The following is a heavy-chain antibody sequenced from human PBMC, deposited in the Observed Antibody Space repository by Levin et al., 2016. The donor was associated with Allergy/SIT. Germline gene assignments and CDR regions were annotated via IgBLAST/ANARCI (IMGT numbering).Heavy chain of an antibody. D-gene: IGHD6-13*01. CDR1: GFTFSSYA. Sequence: GESLKISCAASGFTFSSYAMSWVRQAPGKGLEWVSSISSSSSYIYYADSVKGRFTISRDNAKNSLYLQMNSLRAEDTAVYYCARDPSNIAAPYYYGMDVWGQGTTVTVSS. CDR2: ISSSSSYI. V-gene: IGHV3-21*01. J-gene: IGHJ6*02. CDR3: ARDPSNIAAPYYYGMDV.